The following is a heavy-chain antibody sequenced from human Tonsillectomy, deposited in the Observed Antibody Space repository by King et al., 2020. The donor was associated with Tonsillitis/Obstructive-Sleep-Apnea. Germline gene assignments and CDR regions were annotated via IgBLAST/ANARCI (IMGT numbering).Heavy chain of an antibody. Sequence: VQLVESGGGLVQPGESLRLSCAASTFPFSSFWMTWVRQAPGKGLEWVANIKQDGSEKYYVDSVKGRFTISRDNAKNSLFLQMNSLRAEDTAVYYCARGGGYSYGYDAFDIWGQGTMVTVSS. J-gene: IGHJ3*02. D-gene: IGHD5-18*01. CDR1: TFPFSSFW. CDR2: IKQDGSEK. CDR3: ARGGGYSYGYDAFDI. V-gene: IGHV3-7*03.